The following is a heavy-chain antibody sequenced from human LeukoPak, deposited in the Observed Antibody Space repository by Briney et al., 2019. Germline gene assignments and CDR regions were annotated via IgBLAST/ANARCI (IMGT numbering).Heavy chain of an antibody. D-gene: IGHD6-19*01. J-gene: IGHJ3*02. CDR1: GFALSTYL. CDR2: ISYDGSKE. Sequence: GGSLRLSCEASGFALSTYLLHWVRQVPGKGLEWVALISYDGSKEYYADSVKGRFTISRDNAKNSLYLQMNSLRAEDTAVYYCARYSSGWYLSAFDIWGQGTMVTVSS. CDR3: ARYSSGWYLSAFDI. V-gene: IGHV3-30-3*01.